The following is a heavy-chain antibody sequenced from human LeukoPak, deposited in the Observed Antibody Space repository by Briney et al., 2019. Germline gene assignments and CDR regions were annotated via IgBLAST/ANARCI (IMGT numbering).Heavy chain of an antibody. CDR3: ARAPAVTTFDY. D-gene: IGHD4-17*01. CDR1: GYTFTSYY. J-gene: IGHJ4*02. V-gene: IGHV1-46*03. CDR2: INPSGGST. Sequence: ASVKVSCKASGYTFTSYYMHWVRQAPGQGLEWMGIINPSGGSTSYAQKFQGRVTMTRDTSTSTVYMELSNLRSEDTAVYYCARAPAVTTFDYWGQGTLVTVSS.